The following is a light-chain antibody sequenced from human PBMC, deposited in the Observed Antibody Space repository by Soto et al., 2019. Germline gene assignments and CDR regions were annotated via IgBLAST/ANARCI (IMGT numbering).Light chain of an antibody. V-gene: IGKV1-12*01. Sequence: DIHMTQSPSSVSASVGDVVTITCRASQDISTWVAWYQQKPGKAPKLLISAASNLQSGVPRRFSGSGSGTDFTLIINSLQPEDSATYFCQQGDSFPFTFGGGTKVEIK. J-gene: IGKJ4*01. CDR3: QQGDSFPFT. CDR1: QDISTW. CDR2: AAS.